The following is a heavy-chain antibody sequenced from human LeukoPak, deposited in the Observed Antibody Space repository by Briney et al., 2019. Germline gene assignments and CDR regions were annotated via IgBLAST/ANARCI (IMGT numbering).Heavy chain of an antibody. J-gene: IGHJ4*02. V-gene: IGHV3-30*18. D-gene: IGHD4/OR15-4a*01. CDR1: GFTFSSYG. Sequence: GGSLRLSCAASGFTFSSYGMHWVRQAPGKGLEWVAVISYDGSNKYYADSVKGRFTISRDNSKNTLYLQMNSLRAEDTAVYYCAKDPYGAYFEYWGQGTLVTVSS. CDR2: ISYDGSNK. CDR3: AKDPYGAYFEY.